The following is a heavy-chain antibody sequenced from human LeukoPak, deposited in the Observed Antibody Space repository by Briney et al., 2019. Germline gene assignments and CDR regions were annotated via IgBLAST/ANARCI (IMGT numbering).Heavy chain of an antibody. CDR2: INPNSGGT. CDR3: ARSRLGYCSGDSCYSGAI. V-gene: IGHV1-2*06. Sequence: GASVKVSCKPSGYTFTGYYMHWVRQAPGQGLEWMGQINPNSGGTNYAQTFQGRVTMTTDTSISTAYMELSRLRSDDTAVYYCARSRLGYCSGDSCYSGAIWGQGTMVTVSS. CDR1: GYTFTGYY. D-gene: IGHD2-15*01. J-gene: IGHJ3*02.